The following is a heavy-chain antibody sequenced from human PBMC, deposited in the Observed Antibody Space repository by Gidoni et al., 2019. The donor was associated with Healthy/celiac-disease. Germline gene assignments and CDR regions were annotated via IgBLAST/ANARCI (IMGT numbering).Heavy chain of an antibody. CDR3: ARSIAVAGNFDY. J-gene: IGHJ4*02. Sequence: QLQLQESGPGLVKPSETLSLTCTVPGCSISSSSYYWGWIRQPPGKGLEWIGSIYYSGSTYYNPSLKSRVTISVDTSKNQFSLKLSSVTAADTAVYYCARSIAVAGNFDYWGQGTLVTVSS. CDR2: IYYSGST. D-gene: IGHD6-19*01. V-gene: IGHV4-39*01. CDR1: GCSISSSSYY.